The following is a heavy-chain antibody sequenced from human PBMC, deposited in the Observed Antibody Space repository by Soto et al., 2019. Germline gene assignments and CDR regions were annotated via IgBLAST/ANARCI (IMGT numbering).Heavy chain of an antibody. V-gene: IGHV4-30-2*01. J-gene: IGHJ4*02. Sequence: QLQLQESGSRLVKPSQTLSLTCADSGGSISSGGYSLSWIRQPPGKGLEWSGYIHHSGSTYYNPSFKSRVTISVDRSKNQFSLKLSSVTAADTAVYYCARGQVVAAQHWGQGTLVTVSS. D-gene: IGHD2-15*01. CDR3: ARGQVVAAQH. CDR2: IHHSGST. CDR1: GGSISSGGYS.